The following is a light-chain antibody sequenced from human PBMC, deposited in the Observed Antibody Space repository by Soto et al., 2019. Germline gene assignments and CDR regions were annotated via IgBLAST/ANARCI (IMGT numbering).Light chain of an antibody. CDR2: RNN. CDR3: ATWDDSLRNWV. V-gene: IGLV1-47*01. J-gene: IGLJ3*02. CDR1: RSNIGSSY. Sequence: QSVLTQPPSASGTPGQRVAISCSGSRSNIGSSYIYWYQQVPGTAPRLLMSRNNERPSGVPDRFSGSKSDTSASLAISGLRSEDEADYYCATWDDSLRNWVFGGGTKLTVL.